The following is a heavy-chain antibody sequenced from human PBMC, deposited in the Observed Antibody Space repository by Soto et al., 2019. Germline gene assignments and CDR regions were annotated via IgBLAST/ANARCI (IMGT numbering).Heavy chain of an antibody. D-gene: IGHD3-16*01. V-gene: IGHV4-4*02. CDR1: GAPITTTKW. CDR2: LSRGDER. CDR3: ATQTVSYTWGV. J-gene: IGHJ6*02. Sequence: QVQLQESGPGLVKPSETLSLTCTVSGAPITTTKWWAWVRLPPGKGLEWIGELSRGDERSSNPSLEVGFTMSLGKSNNHFSLKLTSVTAADTAIYYCATQTVSYTWGVWGRGTSVTVSS.